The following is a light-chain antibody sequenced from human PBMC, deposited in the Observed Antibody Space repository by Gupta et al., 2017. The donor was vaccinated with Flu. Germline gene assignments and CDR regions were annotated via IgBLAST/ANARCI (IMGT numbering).Light chain of an antibody. CDR2: VNS. CDR1: TSNIGAGYD. V-gene: IGLV1-40*01. Sequence: QSVLTQPPSVSGAPGQRVTISCTGSTSNIGAGYDVQWYQQVPGTAPKLLIFVNSNRPSGVPDRFSGAKSGTSASLAITGLQAEDEADYYCQAYDNSLGGPSDVFGTGTKVTVL. CDR3: QAYDNSLGGPSDV. J-gene: IGLJ1*01.